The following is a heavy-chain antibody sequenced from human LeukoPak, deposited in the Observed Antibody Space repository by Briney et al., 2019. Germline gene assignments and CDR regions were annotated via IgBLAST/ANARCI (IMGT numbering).Heavy chain of an antibody. CDR3: ARGSGALYSSSSL. D-gene: IGHD6-6*01. CDR1: GGTFSSYA. J-gene: IGHJ4*02. CDR2: IIPIFGTA. Sequence: SVKVSCKASGGTFSSYAISWVRQAPGQGLEWMGRIIPIFGTANYAQKFQGRVTITTDESTSTAYMELSSLRSEDTAVYYCARGSGALYSSSSLWGQRTLVTVSS. V-gene: IGHV1-69*05.